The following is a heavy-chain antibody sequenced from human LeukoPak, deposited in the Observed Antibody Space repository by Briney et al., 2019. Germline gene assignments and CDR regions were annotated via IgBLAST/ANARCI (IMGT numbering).Heavy chain of an antibody. CDR3: ARASSSYFYYMDV. V-gene: IGHV4-61*02. CDR2: IYTSGST. CDR1: GGSISSGSYY. D-gene: IGHD6-13*01. Sequence: PSQTLSLTCTVSGGSISSGSYYWSWIRQPAGKGLEWIGRIYTSGSTYYNPSLKSRVTISVDTSKSQLSLNLSSVTAADTAVYYCARASSSYFYYMDVWGKGTTVTVSS. J-gene: IGHJ6*03.